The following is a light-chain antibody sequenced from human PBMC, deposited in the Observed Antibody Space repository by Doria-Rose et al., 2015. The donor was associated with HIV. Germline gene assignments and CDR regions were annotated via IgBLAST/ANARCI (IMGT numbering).Light chain of an antibody. Sequence: TQSPGTLSLSPGERATLSCRARHSLSSSYFTWYQQKPGQAPSLLIYGGSTRATGIPDRFSASGSGTDFTLTINRLEPEDFALYYCHQYGTSWTFGQGNKVEI. V-gene: IGKV3-20*01. CDR2: GGS. J-gene: IGKJ1*01. CDR1: HSLSSSY. CDR3: HQYGTSWT.